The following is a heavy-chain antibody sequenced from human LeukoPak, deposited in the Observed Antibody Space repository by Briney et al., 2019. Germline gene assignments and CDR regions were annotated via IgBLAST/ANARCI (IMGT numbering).Heavy chain of an antibody. CDR1: GYTFTSYG. V-gene: IGHV1-18*01. CDR3: ARDEWAFYELSLQTGYMDV. Sequence: ASVKVSCKASGYTFTSYGISWVRLAPGHGLEWMGWISAYNGNRKYEKKLQGRVTMTTDTATSTAYMELSSLRADDTAVYYCARDEWAFYELSLQTGYMDVWGKGTTVTVSS. J-gene: IGHJ6*03. CDR2: ISAYNGNR. D-gene: IGHD2/OR15-2a*01.